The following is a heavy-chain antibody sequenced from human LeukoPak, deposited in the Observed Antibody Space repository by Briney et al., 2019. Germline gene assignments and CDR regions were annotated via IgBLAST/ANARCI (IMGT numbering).Heavy chain of an antibody. CDR1: GFTFTTYW. V-gene: IGHV3-7*01. J-gene: IGHJ4*02. CDR3: ARERTYSSAWSPLDYFDY. Sequence: SGGSLRLSCAASGFTFTTYWMSWVRQAPGKGLEWVANIQQDGRETYYVDSVKGRFTISRDNAKNSLFLQMNSLRAEDTAVYYCARERTYSSAWSPLDYFDYWGQGTLVTVSS. D-gene: IGHD6-19*01. CDR2: IQQDGRET.